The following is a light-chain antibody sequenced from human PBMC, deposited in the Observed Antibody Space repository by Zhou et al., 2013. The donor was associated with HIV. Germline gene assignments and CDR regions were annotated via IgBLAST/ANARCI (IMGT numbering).Light chain of an antibody. Sequence: EIVVTQSPVTLSVSPGEGATLSCRASRSVSRNLAWYQQKPGLAPRLLISDASTRASGFPARFSGSGSGTEFTLTISSLQSGDVAVYFCQQYYGWPLTFGGGTRVTI. V-gene: IGKV3-15*01. CDR2: DAS. CDR3: QQYYGWPLT. J-gene: IGKJ4*01. CDR1: RSVSRN.